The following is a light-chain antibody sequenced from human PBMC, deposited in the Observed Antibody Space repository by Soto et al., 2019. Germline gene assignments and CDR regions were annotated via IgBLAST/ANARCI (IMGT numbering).Light chain of an antibody. J-gene: IGKJ5*01. CDR3: QSYNTARPT. CDR2: AAS. CDR1: QDIRID. V-gene: IGKV1-17*01. Sequence: DIQMTQSPSSLSASVGDRVIITCRASQDIRIDLGWYQQKPGKAPKRLIYAASSLQTGVPSRFSGSGSGTDFTLTISGLQPEDLATYYCQSYNTARPTFGQGTRLEIK.